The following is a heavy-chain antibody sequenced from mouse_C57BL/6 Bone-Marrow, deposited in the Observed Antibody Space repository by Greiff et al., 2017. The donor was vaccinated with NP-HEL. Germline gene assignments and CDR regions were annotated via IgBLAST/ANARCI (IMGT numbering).Heavy chain of an antibody. J-gene: IGHJ4*01. Sequence: EVKLVESEAGLVQPGSSMKLSCTASGFTFSDYYMAWVRQVPEKGLEWVANINYDGSSTYYLASLKSRFIISRDNAKDILYLQLSSLKSEDTATYYCARDGGYYAMDYWGQGTSVTVSS. CDR3: ARDGGYYAMDY. CDR2: INYDGSST. CDR1: GFTFSDYY. V-gene: IGHV5-16*01.